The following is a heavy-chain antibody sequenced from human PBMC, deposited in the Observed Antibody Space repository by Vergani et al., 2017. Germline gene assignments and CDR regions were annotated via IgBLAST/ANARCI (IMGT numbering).Heavy chain of an antibody. CDR2: ISTNGDYT. Sequence: EVQLLESGGDLVQPGGSLRLPCAASGFSFTTYAMSWVRQAPGKGLEWVSTISTNGDYTRYGDSVKGRFTISRDNSKITLYRQMNSLRAEDTAIYYCAKVGWNYLCDSWVQGTLVIVS. D-gene: IGHD3-10*01. CDR3: AKVGWNYLCDS. CDR1: GFSFTTYA. J-gene: IGHJ5*01. V-gene: IGHV3-23*01.